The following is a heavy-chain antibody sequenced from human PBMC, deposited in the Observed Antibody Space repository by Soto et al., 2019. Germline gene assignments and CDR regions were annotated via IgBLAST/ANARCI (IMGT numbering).Heavy chain of an antibody. V-gene: IGHV3-30*18. CDR3: AKDRAPWIAVVYYFDY. Sequence: VQLVESGGGVVQPGRSLRLSCAASGFTFSSYGMHWVRQAPGKGLEWVAVISYDGSNKYYADSVKGRFTISRDNSKNTVYLQMNSLRAEDTAVYYCAKDRAPWIAVVYYFDYWGQGTLVTVSS. CDR2: ISYDGSNK. CDR1: GFTFSSYG. J-gene: IGHJ4*02. D-gene: IGHD3-22*01.